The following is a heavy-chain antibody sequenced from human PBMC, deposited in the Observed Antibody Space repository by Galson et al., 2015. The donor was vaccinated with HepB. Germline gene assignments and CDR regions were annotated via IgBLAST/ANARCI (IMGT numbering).Heavy chain of an antibody. D-gene: IGHD3-3*01. CDR1: GYTFTDYY. CDR2: INPNSGGT. Sequence: SVKVSCKASGYTFTDYYIRWVRQAPGQGLEWMGWINPNSGGTTYAQNFQGRVTMTRDTSITTAYMELSRLRSDDTAVYYCARSVDFYWGQGTLVTVSS. V-gene: IGHV1-2*02. CDR3: ARSVDFY. J-gene: IGHJ1*01.